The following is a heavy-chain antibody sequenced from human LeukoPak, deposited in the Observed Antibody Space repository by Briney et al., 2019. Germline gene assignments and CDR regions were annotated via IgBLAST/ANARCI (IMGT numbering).Heavy chain of an antibody. J-gene: IGHJ5*02. CDR3: ARDHEYNLFDP. Sequence: GGSLRLSCAASGFTFSVYGMHWVRQAPGKGLEWVTFIRYDGSDKYYADSVKGRFTISRDNSKNTVYLQMNNLRVEDTAVYYCARDHEYNLFDPWGQGTLVTVSS. CDR2: IRYDGSDK. V-gene: IGHV3-30*02. D-gene: IGHD1-14*01. CDR1: GFTFSVYG.